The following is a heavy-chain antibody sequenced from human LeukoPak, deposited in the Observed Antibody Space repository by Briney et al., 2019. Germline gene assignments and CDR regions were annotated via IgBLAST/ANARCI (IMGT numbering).Heavy chain of an antibody. CDR2: IYYSGST. CDR3: ARRGGYNSGSYYYYGMDV. D-gene: IGHD5-24*01. J-gene: IGHJ6*02. Sequence: SETLSLTCTVSGGSISSYYWSWIRQPPGKGLEWLGYIYYSGSTNYNPSLKSRVTISVDTSKNQFSLKLSSVTAADTAVYYCARRGGYNSGSYYYYGMDVWGQGTTVTVSS. V-gene: IGHV4-59*01. CDR1: GGSISSYY.